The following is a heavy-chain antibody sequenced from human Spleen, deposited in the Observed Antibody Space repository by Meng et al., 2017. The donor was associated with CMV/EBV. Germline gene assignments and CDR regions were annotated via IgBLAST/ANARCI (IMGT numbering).Heavy chain of an antibody. CDR1: GFTFTTYA. CDR2: ISVSGGAT. Sequence: GGSLRLSCAASGFTFTTYAMSWVRQAPGKGLEWVSSISVSGGATYYADSVKGRFSISRDNSKNTVYMQINSLRAEDTAVYYCAKLEWGDFWSGYHFDSWGQGTLVTVSS. J-gene: IGHJ4*02. V-gene: IGHV3-23*01. CDR3: AKLEWGDFWSGYHFDS. D-gene: IGHD3-3*01.